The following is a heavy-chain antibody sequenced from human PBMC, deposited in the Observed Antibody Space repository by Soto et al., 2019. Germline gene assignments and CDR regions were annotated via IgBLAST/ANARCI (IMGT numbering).Heavy chain of an antibody. Sequence: SETLSLTCAVSGYSISSGYYWGWIRQTPGKGLEWIASIYHSGSTYYNPSLKSRVTISVDTSKNQFSLKLTSVTAADTAVYYCARGAATVTPGWFDPWGQGIMVTVS. CDR1: GYSISSGYY. CDR2: IYHSGST. V-gene: IGHV4-38-2*01. D-gene: IGHD4-17*01. CDR3: ARGAATVTPGWFDP. J-gene: IGHJ5*02.